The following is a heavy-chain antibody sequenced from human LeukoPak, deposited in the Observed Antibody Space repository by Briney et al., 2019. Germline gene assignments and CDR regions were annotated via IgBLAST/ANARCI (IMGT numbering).Heavy chain of an antibody. Sequence: ASVKVSCKASGYTFTGYYMHWVRQAPGQGLEWMGIINPSGGSTSYAQKFQGRVTMTRDTSTSTVYMELSSLRSEDTAVYYCARDGRLRDRGNWFDPWGQGTLVTVSS. CDR2: INPSGGST. CDR1: GYTFTGYY. CDR3: ARDGRLRDRGNWFDP. J-gene: IGHJ5*02. D-gene: IGHD1-26*01. V-gene: IGHV1-46*01.